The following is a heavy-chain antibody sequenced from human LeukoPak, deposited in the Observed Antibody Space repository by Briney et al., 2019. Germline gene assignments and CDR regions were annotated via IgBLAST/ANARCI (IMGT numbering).Heavy chain of an antibody. CDR2: IGTVENT. V-gene: IGHV3-13*01. D-gene: IGHD6-19*01. CDR1: GFTLSKYD. J-gene: IGHJ6*02. CDR3: ARETPVAGTNFYAMDV. Sequence: GGSLRLSCAASGFTLSKYDMHWVRQPAGKGLEWVSSIGTVENTYYPDSVKGRFTISRDNAENSLYLQMYSLRAGDTAVYYCARETPVAGTNFYAMDVWGQGTTVTVSS.